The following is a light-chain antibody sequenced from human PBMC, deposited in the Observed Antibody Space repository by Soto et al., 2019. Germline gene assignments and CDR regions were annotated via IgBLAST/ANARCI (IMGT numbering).Light chain of an antibody. V-gene: IGLV1-51*01. CDR3: ATWDRSLSVGV. CDR1: SSNIGNNY. CDR2: YND. J-gene: IGLJ2*01. Sequence: QSVLTQPPSVSAAPGQTITISCSGSSSNIGNNYVFWYQQLPGTAPKLLMYYNDKRPSGIPDRFSGSKSGTSATLGITGLQTGDEADYYCATWDRSLSVGVFGGGTKLTVL.